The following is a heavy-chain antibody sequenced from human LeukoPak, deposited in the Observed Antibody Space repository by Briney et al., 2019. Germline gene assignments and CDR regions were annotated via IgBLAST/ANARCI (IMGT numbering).Heavy chain of an antibody. V-gene: IGHV1-18*01. CDR3: ARNRAYNGKYFDAVDI. D-gene: IGHD1-26*01. CDR1: GYTFTSYG. CDR2: ISAYNGNT. J-gene: IGHJ3*02. Sequence: ASVKVSCKASGYTFTSYGISWVRQAPGQGLEWMGWISAYNGNTNYRRKLQDRVTMTTDTSTTTAYMELRSLRSDDTAVYYCARNRAYNGKYFDAVDIWGQGTMVTVSS.